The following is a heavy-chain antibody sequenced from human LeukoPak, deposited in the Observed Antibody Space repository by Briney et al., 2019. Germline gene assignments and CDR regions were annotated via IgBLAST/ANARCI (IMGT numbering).Heavy chain of an antibody. D-gene: IGHD6-19*01. J-gene: IGHJ3*02. V-gene: IGHV3-23*01. CDR3: AKDLAVAGIRGWAFDI. Sequence: LGGSLRLSCAASGFTSSSYAMSWVRQAPGKGLEWVSAISGSGGSTYYADSVKGRFTISRDNSKNTLYLQMNSLRAEDTAVYYCAKDLAVAGIRGWAFDIWGQGTMVTVSS. CDR2: ISGSGGST. CDR1: GFTSSSYA.